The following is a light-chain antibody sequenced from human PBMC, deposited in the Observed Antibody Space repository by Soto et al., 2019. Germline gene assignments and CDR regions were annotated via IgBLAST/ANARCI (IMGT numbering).Light chain of an antibody. J-gene: IGLJ2*01. CDR3: AAWDDSLNAVV. CDR1: SSNIGSNS. V-gene: IGLV1-44*01. Sequence: QSVLTQPPSASGTPGQRVSISCSGGSSNIGSNSVNWYQQLPGTAPKLLIYSNNQRPSGVPDRFSVSKSGTSASLAISGLQSEDEADYYCAAWDDSLNAVVFGGGTKLTVL. CDR2: SNN.